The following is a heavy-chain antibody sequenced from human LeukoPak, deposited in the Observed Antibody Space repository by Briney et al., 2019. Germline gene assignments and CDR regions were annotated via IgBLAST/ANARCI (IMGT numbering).Heavy chain of an antibody. CDR2: IWYDGNNK. Sequence: GGSLRLSCAASGFTFSSYGMHWVRQAPGKGLEWVAVIWYDGNNKYYADSVKGRFTISRDNSKNTLYLQMNSLRAEDTAVYYCAKVLTQANDGDYWGQGTLVTVSS. V-gene: IGHV3-30*02. CDR1: GFTFSSYG. CDR3: AKVLTQANDGDY. J-gene: IGHJ4*02. D-gene: IGHD2-8*01.